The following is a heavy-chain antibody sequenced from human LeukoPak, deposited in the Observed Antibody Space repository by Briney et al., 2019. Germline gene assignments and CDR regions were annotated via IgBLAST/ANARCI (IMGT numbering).Heavy chain of an antibody. CDR1: GFTLSDYY. CDR3: AKDPYGYNSYYFDY. CDR2: INGSSSDT. V-gene: IGHV3-11*05. Sequence: GGSLRLSCAASGFTLSDYYMTWIRQAPGGGLEWISYINGSSSDTKYADSVKGRFTISRDNAKNSVYLLMNSLRVEDTAVYYCAKDPYGYNSYYFDYWGQGTLGTVSS. J-gene: IGHJ4*02. D-gene: IGHD5-24*01.